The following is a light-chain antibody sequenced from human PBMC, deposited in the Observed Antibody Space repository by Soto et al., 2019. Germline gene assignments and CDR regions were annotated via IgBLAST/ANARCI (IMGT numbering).Light chain of an antibody. CDR1: QSISSNY. CDR3: QQYGRSPPGFT. CDR2: GAS. J-gene: IGKJ3*01. V-gene: IGKV3-20*01. Sequence: EIVLTQSPGTLSLSPGERATLSCRASQSISSNYLAWYQQKPGQAPRLLIYGASFRATGIPDRFSGSGSGTDFTLTISRLEPEDFAVYSCQQYGRSPPGFTFGPGTKVDIK.